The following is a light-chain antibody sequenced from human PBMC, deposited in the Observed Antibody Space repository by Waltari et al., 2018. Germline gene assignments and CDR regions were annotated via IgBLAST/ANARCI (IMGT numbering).Light chain of an antibody. CDR3: SSNADSSIL. CDR1: SSDVGGYKY. Sequence: QSALTQPPSASGSPGQSVTISCTGTSSDVGGYKYVSWYQQYPGKAPKLMFYEVSKQPSGVPDRVAVSMAGNTASLIGAGRQAEDETDYYSSSNADSSILFGGGTKLTVL. V-gene: IGLV2-8*01. J-gene: IGLJ2*01. CDR2: EVS.